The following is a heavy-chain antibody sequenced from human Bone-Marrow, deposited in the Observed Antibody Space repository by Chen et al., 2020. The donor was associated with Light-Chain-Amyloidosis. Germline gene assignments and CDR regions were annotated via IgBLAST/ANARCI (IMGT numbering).Heavy chain of an antibody. CDR2: IIPIRGIA. V-gene: IGHV1-69*04. CDR3: ARVSCSGGSCYSGGYDY. J-gene: IGHJ4*02. D-gene: IGHD2-15*01. CDR1: GGTFSSYA. Sequence: QVQLVQSGAEVKKPGSSVKVSCKASGGTFSSYAISWVRQAPGQGLEWMGRIIPIRGIANYAQKFQGRVTITADKSTSTAYMELSSLRSEDTAVYYCARVSCSGGSCYSGGYDYWGQGTLVTVSS.